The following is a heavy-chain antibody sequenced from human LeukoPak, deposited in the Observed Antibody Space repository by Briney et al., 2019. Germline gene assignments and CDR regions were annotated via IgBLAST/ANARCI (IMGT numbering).Heavy chain of an antibody. CDR1: GDSISTSSSY. J-gene: IGHJ4*02. CDR3: ASVDTALFYFDY. D-gene: IGHD5-18*01. Sequence: PSETLSLTCSVSGDSISTSSSYWGWIRQPPGKGLEWIGSIYYSGSTYYNTSLKSRVTISVDTSKNQFSLKLSSVTAADTAVYYCASVDTALFYFDYWGQGTLVTVSS. V-gene: IGHV4-39*07. CDR2: IYYSGST.